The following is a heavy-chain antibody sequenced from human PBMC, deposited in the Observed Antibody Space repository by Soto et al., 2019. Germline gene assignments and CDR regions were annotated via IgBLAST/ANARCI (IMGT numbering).Heavy chain of an antibody. CDR1: GGSLSGSY. CDR3: ATGGGFVESRMVWFDP. D-gene: IGHD2-15*01. CDR2: INHSGTI. J-gene: IGHJ5*02. V-gene: IGHV4-34*01. Sequence: SETLSLTCAVYGGSLSGSYWSWIRQTPEKGLEWIGTINHSGTINYNPSLRSRVTISIHTSKNEFSLRLTSVTAADTAVYYCATGGGFVESRMVWFDPWGQGTLVTV.